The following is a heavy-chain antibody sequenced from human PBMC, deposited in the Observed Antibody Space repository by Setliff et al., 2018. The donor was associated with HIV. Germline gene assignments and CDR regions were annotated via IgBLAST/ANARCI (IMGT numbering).Heavy chain of an antibody. D-gene: IGHD2-21*01. CDR1: GYTFNDSF. J-gene: IGHJ4*02. CDR2: INLYKDDT. V-gene: IGHV1-18*04. Sequence: ASVKVSCKASGYTFNDSFIHWVRQAPGQGLEWMGSINLYKDDTHYAQKFQDRVAMTADTSTNTVYMELRSLRSDDTAVYYCARYALCSDDCSDEGADIWGQGTLVTVSS. CDR3: ARYALCSDDCSDEGADI.